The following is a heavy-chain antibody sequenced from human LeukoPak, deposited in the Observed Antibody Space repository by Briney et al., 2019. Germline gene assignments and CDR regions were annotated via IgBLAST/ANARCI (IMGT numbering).Heavy chain of an antibody. Sequence: SETLSLTCTVSGDSISGYYWGWVRQPPGKGLEWIAYIHTSEGTDYNPSLKSRVTISVDTSKNQFSLKLSSVTAADTAVYYCAREVVATFPLGGWFDPWGQGTLVTVSS. J-gene: IGHJ5*02. CDR2: IHTSEGT. D-gene: IGHD5-12*01. CDR1: GDSISGYY. V-gene: IGHV4-4*09. CDR3: AREVVATFPLGGWFDP.